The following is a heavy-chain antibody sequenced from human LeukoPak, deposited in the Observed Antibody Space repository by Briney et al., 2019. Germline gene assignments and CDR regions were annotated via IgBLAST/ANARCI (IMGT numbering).Heavy chain of an antibody. CDR1: GFTFSTYW. CDR3: AKDRYCSSTSCFRGGGMDV. J-gene: IGHJ6*02. D-gene: IGHD2-2*01. CDR2: ISGSGGST. Sequence: PGGSLRLSCSASGFTFSTYWMSWVRQAPGKGLEWVSAISGSGGSTYYADSVKGRFTISRDNSKNTLYLQMNSLRAEDTAVYYCAKDRYCSSTSCFRGGGMDVWGQGTTVTVSS. V-gene: IGHV3-23*01.